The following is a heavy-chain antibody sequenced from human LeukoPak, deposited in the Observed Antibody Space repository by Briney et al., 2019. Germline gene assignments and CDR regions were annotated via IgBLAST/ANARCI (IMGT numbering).Heavy chain of an antibody. D-gene: IGHD3-3*01. J-gene: IGHJ4*02. CDR2: ISYDGSNT. CDR1: GFTISSYW. Sequence: PGGSLRLSCAASGFTISSYWMSLVRQAPGKGLEWVAVISYDGSNTDYADSVKGRFTISRDNSKNALYLQMNSLRAEDTAVYYCARCRDYNFWSGSAVDYWGQGTLVTVSS. V-gene: IGHV3-30-3*01. CDR3: ARCRDYNFWSGSAVDY.